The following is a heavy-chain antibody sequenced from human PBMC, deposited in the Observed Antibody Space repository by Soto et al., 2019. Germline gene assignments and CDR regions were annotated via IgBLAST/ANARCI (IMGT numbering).Heavy chain of an antibody. D-gene: IGHD6-6*01. Sequence: GGSLRLSCAASGFTFSSYAMHWVRQAPGKGLEWVAVISYDGSNKYYADSVKGRFTISRDNSKNTLYLQMNSLRAEDTAVYYCARGAPPSSYYFDYWGQGTLVTVSS. CDR2: ISYDGSNK. CDR3: ARGAPPSSYYFDY. V-gene: IGHV3-30-3*01. J-gene: IGHJ4*02. CDR1: GFTFSSYA.